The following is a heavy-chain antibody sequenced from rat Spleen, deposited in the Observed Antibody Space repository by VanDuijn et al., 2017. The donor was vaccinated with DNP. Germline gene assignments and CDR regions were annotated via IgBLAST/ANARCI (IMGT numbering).Heavy chain of an antibody. V-gene: IGHV5-25*01. CDR3: ARAHYFDY. CDR1: GFTFSNYD. Sequence: EVQLVESGGGLVQPGRSLKLSCAASGFTFSNYDMAWVRQAPTKGLEWVASISTSGGSTYYRDSVKGRFTVSRDNAKSTLYLQMDSLRSEDTATYYCARAHYFDYWGQGVMVTVSS. J-gene: IGHJ2*01. CDR2: ISTSGGST.